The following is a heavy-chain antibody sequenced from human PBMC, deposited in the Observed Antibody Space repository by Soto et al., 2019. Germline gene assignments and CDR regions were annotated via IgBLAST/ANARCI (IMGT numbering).Heavy chain of an antibody. CDR2: IKQDGSEK. Sequence: EVQLVDSGGALVQPGGSLRLSCAASGFTFSDCLMTWVRQAPGKGLEWVATIKQDGSEKYYVDSVKGRFTISRDNAKNSLYLQLNALRAEDTAVCYCAIGHWLGKWGQGTLVTISS. D-gene: IGHD6-19*01. J-gene: IGHJ4*02. CDR3: AIGHWLGK. CDR1: GFTFSDCL. V-gene: IGHV3-7*01.